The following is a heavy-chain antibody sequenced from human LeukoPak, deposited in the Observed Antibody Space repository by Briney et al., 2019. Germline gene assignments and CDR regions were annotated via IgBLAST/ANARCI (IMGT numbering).Heavy chain of an antibody. CDR3: ARSESTYYYDISGDLSDP. J-gene: IGHJ5*02. CDR1: GYTFTSYG. CDR2: ISAYNGYT. D-gene: IGHD3-22*01. Sequence: GASVKVSCKASGYTFTSYGITWVRQAPGQGLEWMGWISAYNGYTNYAQKLQGRVLMTTDTSTSTAYMELRSLRSDDTAVYYCARSESTYYYDISGDLSDPWGQGTMVTVFS. V-gene: IGHV1-18*01.